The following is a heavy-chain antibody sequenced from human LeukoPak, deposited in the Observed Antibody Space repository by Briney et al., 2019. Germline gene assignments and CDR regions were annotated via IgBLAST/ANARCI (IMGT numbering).Heavy chain of an antibody. CDR1: GGSISSGGYY. CDR2: IYYSGST. D-gene: IGHD1/OR15-1a*01. Sequence: SETLSLTCTVSGGSISSGGYYWSWIRQHPGKGLGWLGYIYYSGSTYYNPSLKSRVTISVDTSKNQFSLKLSSVTAADTAVYYCARTEHPSYTKQYYFDYWGQGTLVTVSS. CDR3: ARTEHPSYTKQYYFDY. V-gene: IGHV4-31*03. J-gene: IGHJ4*02.